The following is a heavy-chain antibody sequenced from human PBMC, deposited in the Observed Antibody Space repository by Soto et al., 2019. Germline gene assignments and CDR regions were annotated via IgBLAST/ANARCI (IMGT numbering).Heavy chain of an antibody. J-gene: IGHJ4*02. CDR2: IYWDDDK. V-gene: IGHV2-5*02. CDR3: AHKKPVAGTFCFDY. D-gene: IGHD6-19*01. CDR1: GFSLTTSGVG. Sequence: SGPTLVNPTQTLTLTCTFSGFSLTTSGVGVGWIRQPPGKALEWPALIYWDDDKRYSPSLKSRLTITKDASKNQVVLTMTNMDPVDTATYYCAHKKPVAGTFCFDYWGQGTLVTVSS.